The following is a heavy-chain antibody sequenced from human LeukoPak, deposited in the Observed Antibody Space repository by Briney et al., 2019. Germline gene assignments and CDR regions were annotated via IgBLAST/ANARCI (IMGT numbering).Heavy chain of an antibody. J-gene: IGHJ4*02. Sequence: GGSLRLSCAASGFTFDDYAMHWVRQAPGKGQEWVSLISWDGGSTYYADSVKGRFTISRDNSKNSLYLQMNSLRAEDTALYYCAKSPDVIVGAPFDYWGQGTLVTVSS. CDR1: GFTFDDYA. V-gene: IGHV3-43D*03. D-gene: IGHD1-26*01. CDR2: ISWDGGST. CDR3: AKSPDVIVGAPFDY.